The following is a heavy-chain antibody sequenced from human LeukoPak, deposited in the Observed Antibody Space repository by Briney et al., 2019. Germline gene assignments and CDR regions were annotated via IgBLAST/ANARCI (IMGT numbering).Heavy chain of an antibody. CDR1: GFTFSSYS. V-gene: IGHV3-21*01. Sequence: TGGSLRLSCAASGFTFSSYSMNWVRQAPGKGLEWVSSISSSSSYIYYADSVKGRFTISRDNAKNSLYLQMNSLRAEDTAVYYCASTTNLWLLLPYYFDYWGQGTLVTVSS. CDR3: ASTTNLWLLLPYYFDY. D-gene: IGHD3-22*01. CDR2: ISSSSSYI. J-gene: IGHJ4*02.